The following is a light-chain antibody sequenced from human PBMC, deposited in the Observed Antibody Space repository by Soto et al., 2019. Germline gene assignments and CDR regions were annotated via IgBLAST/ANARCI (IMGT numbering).Light chain of an antibody. V-gene: IGKV1-5*01. CDR3: QHYNSHSGT. Sequence: DIQMTQSPSTLSASVGDRVTITCRASQSISSWLAWYQQEPGQATKLLIYDASSLESGVPSRCSGSGSGTEFPLTISRLQTDDFATYYCQHYNSHSGTFGQGTKVEIK. J-gene: IGKJ1*01. CDR1: QSISSW. CDR2: DAS.